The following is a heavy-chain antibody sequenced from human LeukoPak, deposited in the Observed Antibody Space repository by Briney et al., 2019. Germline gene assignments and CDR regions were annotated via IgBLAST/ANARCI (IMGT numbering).Heavy chain of an antibody. D-gene: IGHD3-16*02. J-gene: IGHJ4*02. Sequence: KTSETLSLTCTVSGGSISSGSYYWSWIRQPAGTGLEWIGRIYTSGSTNYNPSLKSRVTISVDTSKNQFSLKLSSVTAADTAVYYCARSALSDYVWGSYRPLDYWGQGTLVTVSS. CDR1: GGSISSGSYY. CDR3: ARSALSDYVWGSYRPLDY. CDR2: IYTSGST. V-gene: IGHV4-61*02.